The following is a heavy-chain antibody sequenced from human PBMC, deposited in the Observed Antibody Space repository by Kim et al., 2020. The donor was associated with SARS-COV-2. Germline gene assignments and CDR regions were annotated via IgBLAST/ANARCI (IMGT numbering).Heavy chain of an antibody. J-gene: IGHJ5*02. CDR3: AREGSSGYCSSTSCYAGWFDP. CDR2: ISYDGSNK. V-gene: IGHV3-30*04. D-gene: IGHD2-2*03. Sequence: LSLTCAASGFTFSSYAMHWVRQAPGKGLEWVAVISYDGSNKYYADSVKGRFTISRDNSKNTLYLQMNSLRAEDTAVYYCAREGSSGYCSSTSCYAGWFDPWGQGTLVTVSS. CDR1: GFTFSSYA.